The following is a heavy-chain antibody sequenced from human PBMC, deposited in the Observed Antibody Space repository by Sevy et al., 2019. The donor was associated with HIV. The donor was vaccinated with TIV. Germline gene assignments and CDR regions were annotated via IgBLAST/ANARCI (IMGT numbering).Heavy chain of an antibody. V-gene: IGHV3-7*03. J-gene: IGHJ4*02. Sequence: GSLRLSCAASGFTFSSYWMRWVRQAPGKGLEWVANIKQDGSEKYYVDSVKGRFTISRDNAKNSLYLQMNSLRAEDTAVYYCAREYRPYLDTMIFDYWGQGTLVTVSS. D-gene: IGHD3-22*01. CDR1: GFTFSSYW. CDR2: IKQDGSEK. CDR3: AREYRPYLDTMIFDY.